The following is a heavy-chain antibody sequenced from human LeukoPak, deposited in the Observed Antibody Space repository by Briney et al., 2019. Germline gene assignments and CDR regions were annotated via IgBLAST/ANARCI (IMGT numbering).Heavy chain of an antibody. CDR2: ISDSGATK. J-gene: IGHJ4*02. CDR3: AKGVWCTRWTFFDY. CDR1: GFTFTNYA. D-gene: IGHD6-19*01. Sequence: GSLRLSCAASGFTFTNYAMNWARQAPGKELEWVSGISDSGATKYFADSVKGRFNIYRENSKKTMYMQMNGLRDEDTAIYYCAKGVWCTRWTFFDYWGQGTLVTVSS. V-gene: IGHV3-23*01.